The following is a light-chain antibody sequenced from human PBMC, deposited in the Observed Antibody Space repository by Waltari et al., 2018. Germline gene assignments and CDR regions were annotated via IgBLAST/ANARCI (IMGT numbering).Light chain of an antibody. CDR3: MQGRRGPYT. V-gene: IGKV2-30*02. CDR2: WAF. J-gene: IGKJ2*01. CDR1: QSFAPVDGNTY. Sequence: VLPKSQASRPVPHGQAAPIPCKSSQSFAPVDGNTYLNCLHQRPGQSPRRLICWAFKRDSGVADRFSGRGSGTDFTLRISRDEAEDVGIYCCMQGRRGPYTFGQGTQLDIK.